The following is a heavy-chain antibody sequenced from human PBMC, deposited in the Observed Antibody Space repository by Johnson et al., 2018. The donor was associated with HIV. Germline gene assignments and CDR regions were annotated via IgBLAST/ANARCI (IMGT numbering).Heavy chain of an antibody. CDR1: GFTVSSNY. Sequence: QIQLVESGGGLIQPGGSLRLSCAASGFTVSSNYMSWVRQAPGKGLEWVAVISYDGSYQYYADSAKGRFTISRDNSKNTLYLQMNSLRAEDTAVYYCAREPSIAAAGGDGAFDIWGQGTMVTVSS. D-gene: IGHD6-13*01. V-gene: IGHV3-30*03. CDR2: ISYDGSYQ. J-gene: IGHJ3*02. CDR3: AREPSIAAAGGDGAFDI.